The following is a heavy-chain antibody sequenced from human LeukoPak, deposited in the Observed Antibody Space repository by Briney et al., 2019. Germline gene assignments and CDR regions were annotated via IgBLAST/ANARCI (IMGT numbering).Heavy chain of an antibody. V-gene: IGHV4-59*01. Sequence: PSETLSLTCTVSGGSISSYHWSWIRQPPGKGLEWIGYIYYSGSTNYNPSLKSRVTISVDTSKNQFSLKLSSVTAADTAVYYCARGITSSSWTYGMDVWGQGTTVTVSS. CDR3: ARGITSSSWTYGMDV. CDR1: GGSISSYH. J-gene: IGHJ6*02. D-gene: IGHD6-13*01. CDR2: IYYSGST.